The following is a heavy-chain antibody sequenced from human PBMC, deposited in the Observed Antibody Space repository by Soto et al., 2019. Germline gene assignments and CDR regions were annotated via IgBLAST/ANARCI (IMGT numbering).Heavy chain of an antibody. CDR1: GGSFSGHF. V-gene: IGHV4-34*01. CDR2: ISQTGSA. CDR3: ARVWGYGGANDDY. D-gene: IGHD5-18*01. Sequence: QVQLHXXGAGLLXPSXXLXLTCAXYGGSFSGHFWTWIRQPPGKGLEWIGEISQIGEISQTGSAIYNPSLKSRATISVDTSKNQFSLTLTSVTAADTAVYYCARVWGYGGANDDYWGQGTLVTVSS. J-gene: IGHJ4*02.